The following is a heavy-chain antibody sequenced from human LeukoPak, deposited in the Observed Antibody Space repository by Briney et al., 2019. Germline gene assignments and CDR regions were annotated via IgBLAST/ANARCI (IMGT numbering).Heavy chain of an antibody. Sequence: SVKVSCKASGGTFGSYAISWVRQAPGQGLEWMGGIIPIFGTANYAQKFQGRVTITADESTSTAYMELSSLRSEDTAVYYCASRITWSGYLGPGYYYGMDVWGQGTTVTVSS. V-gene: IGHV1-69*13. D-gene: IGHD3-3*01. CDR3: ASRITWSGYLGPGYYYGMDV. J-gene: IGHJ6*02. CDR1: GGTFGSYA. CDR2: IIPIFGTA.